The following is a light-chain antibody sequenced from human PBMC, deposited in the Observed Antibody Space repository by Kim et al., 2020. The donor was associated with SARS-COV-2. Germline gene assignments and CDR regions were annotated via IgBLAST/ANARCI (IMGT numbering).Light chain of an antibody. V-gene: IGLV3-21*04. CDR1: IIGSKS. Sequence: SYELTQPPSVSVAPGKTARITCGGNIIGSKSVHWYQQKPGQAPVLVIYYDSDRPSGIPERFSGSSSGNTATLTISRVEAGDEADYYCQVWDSDSDHPYVFGTGTKVTVL. CDR3: QVWDSDSDHPYV. J-gene: IGLJ1*01. CDR2: YDS.